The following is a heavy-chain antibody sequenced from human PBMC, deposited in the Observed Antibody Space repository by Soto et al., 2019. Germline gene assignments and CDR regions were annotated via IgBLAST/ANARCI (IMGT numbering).Heavy chain of an antibody. J-gene: IGHJ3*02. CDR1: GFTFSSYG. V-gene: IGHV3-30*03. Sequence: PGGSLRLSCAASGFTFSSYGMHWVRQAPGKGLEWVAVISYDGSNKYYADSVKGRFTISRDNSKNTLYLQMNSLRAEDTAVYYCARPRVPQPYYYYSSGYYRDAFDIWGQGTMVTV. D-gene: IGHD3-22*01. CDR3: ARPRVPQPYYYYSSGYYRDAFDI. CDR2: ISYDGSNK.